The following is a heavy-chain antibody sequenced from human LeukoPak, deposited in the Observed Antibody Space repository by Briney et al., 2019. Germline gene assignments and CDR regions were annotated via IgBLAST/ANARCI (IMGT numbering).Heavy chain of an antibody. V-gene: IGHV3-30-3*01. D-gene: IGHD6-19*01. Sequence: GGSLRLSCAASGFTFSSYAMHWVRQAPGKGLEWVAVISYDGSNKYYADSVKGRFTISRDNSKNTLYLQMNSLRAEDTAVYYCAREIGYSSGWYWLGSPYYYYYGMDVWGQGTTVTVSS. J-gene: IGHJ6*02. CDR2: ISYDGSNK. CDR1: GFTFSSYA. CDR3: AREIGYSSGWYWLGSPYYYYYGMDV.